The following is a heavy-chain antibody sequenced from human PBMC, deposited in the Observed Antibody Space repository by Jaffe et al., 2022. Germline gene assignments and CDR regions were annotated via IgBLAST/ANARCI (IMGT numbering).Heavy chain of an antibody. CDR1: GGTFSSYA. CDR3: ARNYYGSGSHLSDAFDI. Sequence: QVQLVQSGAEVKKPGSSVKVSCKASGGTFSSYAISWVRQAPGQGLEWMGGIIPIFGTANYAQKFQGRVTITADESTSTAYMELSSLRSEDTAVYYCARNYYGSGSHLSDAFDIWGQGTMVTVSS. D-gene: IGHD3-10*01. CDR2: IIPIFGTA. V-gene: IGHV1-69*01. J-gene: IGHJ3*02.